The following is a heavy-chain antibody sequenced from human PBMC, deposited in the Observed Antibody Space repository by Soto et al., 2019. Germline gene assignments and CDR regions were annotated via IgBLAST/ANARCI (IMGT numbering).Heavy chain of an antibody. D-gene: IGHD1-26*01. CDR3: ARDLWGSYSFDS. CDR2: IIPVFGTA. Sequence: QVQLVQSGAEVKKPGSSVKVSCKASGGVFRNYAINWVRQAPGQGLEWMGGIIPVFGTADYPQKFQGRVTITADDSTPTADMAVTSLKTEDTAVYFCARDLWGSYSFDSWGQGTLATVAS. CDR1: GGVFRNYA. J-gene: IGHJ5*01. V-gene: IGHV1-69*01.